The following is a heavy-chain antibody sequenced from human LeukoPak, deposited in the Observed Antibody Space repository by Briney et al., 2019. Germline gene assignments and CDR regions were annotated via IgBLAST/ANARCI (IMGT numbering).Heavy chain of an antibody. Sequence: ASVKVSCKASGYTFTSYYMHWVRQAPGQGLEWMGIIDPSGGSTSYAQKFQGRVTMTRDTSTSTVYMELSSLRSEDTAVYYCALRNPSPAAILSARDNDAFDIWGQGTMVTVSS. CDR1: GYTFTSYY. J-gene: IGHJ3*02. D-gene: IGHD2-2*02. CDR3: ALRNPSPAAILSARDNDAFDI. CDR2: IDPSGGST. V-gene: IGHV1-46*03.